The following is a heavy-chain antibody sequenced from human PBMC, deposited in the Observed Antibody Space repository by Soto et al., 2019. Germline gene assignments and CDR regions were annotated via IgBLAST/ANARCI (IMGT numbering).Heavy chain of an antibody. CDR3: TTDRPRTITMVRGVTPYYYYMDV. CDR1: GFTFSNAW. V-gene: IGHV3-15*01. D-gene: IGHD3-10*01. J-gene: IGHJ6*03. CDR2: IKSKTDGGTT. Sequence: GGSLRLSCAASGFTFSNAWMSWVRQAPGKGLEWVGRIKSKTDGGTTDYAAPVKGRFTISRDDSKNTLYLQMNSQKTEDTAVYYCTTDRPRTITMVRGVTPYYYYMDVWGKGTTVTVSS.